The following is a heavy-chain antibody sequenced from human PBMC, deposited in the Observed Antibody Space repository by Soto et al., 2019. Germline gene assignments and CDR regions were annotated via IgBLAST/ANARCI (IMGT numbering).Heavy chain of an antibody. CDR3: ARDGSTVTSPYYFDY. D-gene: IGHD4-17*01. CDR1: GFTFSSYG. V-gene: IGHV3-33*01. CDR2: IWYDGSNK. Sequence: GGSLRLSCAASGFTFSSYGMHWVRQAPGKGLEWVAVIWYDGSNKYYADSVKGRFTISRDNSKNTLYLQMNSLRAEDTAVYYCARDGSTVTSPYYFDYWGQGTLVTVSS. J-gene: IGHJ4*02.